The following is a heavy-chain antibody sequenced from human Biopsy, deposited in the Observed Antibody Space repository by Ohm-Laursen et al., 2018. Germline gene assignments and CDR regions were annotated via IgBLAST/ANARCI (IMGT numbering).Heavy chain of an antibody. J-gene: IGHJ4*02. Sequence: SVKVSCKASGYTFTDYYMHWVRQAPGQGLEWMGWISPKSGDTNYAHKFQGNITMTRDTSMSTAYMEMSRLRCDDTAVYYCALKSVAQMKNFDYWGQGTLVTVSS. V-gene: IGHV1-2*02. CDR1: GYTFTDYY. CDR3: ALKSVAQMKNFDY. D-gene: IGHD6-19*01. CDR2: ISPKSGDT.